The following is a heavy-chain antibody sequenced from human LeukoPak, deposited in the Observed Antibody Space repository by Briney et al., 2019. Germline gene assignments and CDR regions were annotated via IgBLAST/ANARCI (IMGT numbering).Heavy chain of an antibody. Sequence: GASVKVSCKGSGYTFTGYYMHWVRQAPGQGLEWMGWINPNSGGTNYAQKFQGRVTVTRDTSISTAYMELSRLRSDDTAVYYCARDTRPSTGTTYAFDYWGQGTLVTVSS. CDR3: ARDTRPSTGTTYAFDY. V-gene: IGHV1-2*02. D-gene: IGHD1-1*01. CDR1: GYTFTGYY. CDR2: INPNSGGT. J-gene: IGHJ4*02.